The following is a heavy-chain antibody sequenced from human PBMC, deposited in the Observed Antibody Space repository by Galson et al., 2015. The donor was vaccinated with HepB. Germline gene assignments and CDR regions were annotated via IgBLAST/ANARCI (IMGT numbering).Heavy chain of an antibody. J-gene: IGHJ4*02. V-gene: IGHV3-48*04. CDR1: GFTFSSYS. CDR3: ARGVLVPDY. CDR2: ISSSSSTI. D-gene: IGHD6-13*01. Sequence: SLRLSCAASGFTFSSYSMNWVRQAPGKGLEWVSYISSSSSTIYYADSVKGRFTISRDNAKDSLYLQMNSLRAEDTAVYYCARGVLVPDYWGQGTLVTVSS.